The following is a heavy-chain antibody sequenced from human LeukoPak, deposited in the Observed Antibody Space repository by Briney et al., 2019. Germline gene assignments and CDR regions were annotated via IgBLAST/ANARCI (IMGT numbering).Heavy chain of an antibody. CDR1: GFSFSIYA. D-gene: IGHD3-3*01. Sequence: PGGSLRLSCEASGFSFSIYAMSWVRQAPGKGLEWVSSISGNGGSTYYANSVKGRFTIARDNSKNTLYMEMNSLTGGNTALYYCVKGGQRYDFWRFDFWGRGTLVTVSS. J-gene: IGHJ5*01. CDR3: VKGGQRYDFWRFDF. V-gene: IGHV3-23*01. CDR2: ISGNGGST.